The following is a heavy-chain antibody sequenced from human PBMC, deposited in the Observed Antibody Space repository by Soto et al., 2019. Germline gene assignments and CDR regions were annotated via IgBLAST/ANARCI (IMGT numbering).Heavy chain of an antibody. J-gene: IGHJ4*02. V-gene: IGHV4-31*03. CDR2: IYYSGST. D-gene: IGHD3-10*01. Sequence: PSETLSLTCTVSGGSISSGGYYWSWIRQHPGKGLEWNGYIYYSGSTYYNPSLKSRVTISVDTSKNQFSLKLSSVTAADTAVYYCARGYYYGSGSYQSPYFDYWGQGTLVTVPQ. CDR3: ARGYYYGSGSYQSPYFDY. CDR1: GGSISSGGYY.